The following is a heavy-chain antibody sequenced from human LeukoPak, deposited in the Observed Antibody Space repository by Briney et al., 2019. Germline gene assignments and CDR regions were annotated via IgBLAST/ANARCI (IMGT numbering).Heavy chain of an antibody. V-gene: IGHV1-18*01. CDR3: ARGVSLKYSSGWYFDF. CDR2: ISAYNGNT. Sequence: ASVKVSCKASGYTFTNYDINWVRQAPGQGLEWMGWISAYNGNTNYAQKLQGRVTMTTDTSTSTAYMELRSLRSEDTAVYYCARGVSLKYSSGWYFDFWGQGTLVTVSS. J-gene: IGHJ4*02. CDR1: GYTFTNYD. D-gene: IGHD6-19*01.